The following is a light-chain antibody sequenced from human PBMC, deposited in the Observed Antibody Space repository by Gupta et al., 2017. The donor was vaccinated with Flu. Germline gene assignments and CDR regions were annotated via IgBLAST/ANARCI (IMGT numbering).Light chain of an antibody. CDR3: QQLNGHPYN. Sequence: DIQSTQSPSFVSASVGDRVTITCRASQGISTYLAWYQQKPGKVPKLLIFAASTLQSGVPPRFSGSGSGTAFILTISSLQPEDFASYYCQQLNGHPYNFGQGTKLEI. CDR1: QGISTY. V-gene: IGKV1-9*01. J-gene: IGKJ2*01. CDR2: AAS.